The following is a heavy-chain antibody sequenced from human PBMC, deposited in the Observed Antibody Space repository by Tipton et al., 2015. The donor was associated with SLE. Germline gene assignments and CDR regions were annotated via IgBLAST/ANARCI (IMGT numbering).Heavy chain of an antibody. J-gene: IGHJ4*02. CDR1: GFTFDDYA. CDR3: AREETRGGFDQ. Sequence: SLRLSCVASGFTFDDYAMHWVRQAPGKGLEWVSGISWNSNSIAYADSVKGRFTISRDNAKNSLYLQMNSLRAEDTAFYYCAREETRGGFDQWGQGTLVTVSS. V-gene: IGHV3-9*01. CDR2: ISWNSNSI.